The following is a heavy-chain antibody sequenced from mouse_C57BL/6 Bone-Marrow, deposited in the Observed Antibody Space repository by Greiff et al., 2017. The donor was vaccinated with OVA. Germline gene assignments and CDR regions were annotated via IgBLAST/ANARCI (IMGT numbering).Heavy chain of an antibody. CDR3: ARQGEDDWFAY. CDR2: ISNGGGST. CDR1: GFTFSDYY. V-gene: IGHV5-12*01. D-gene: IGHD2-3*01. J-gene: IGHJ3*01. Sequence: EVQVVESGGGLVQPGGSLKLSCAASGFTFSDYYMYWVRQTPEKRLEWVAYISNGGGSTYYPDTVKGRFTISRDNAKNTLYLQMSRLKSEDTAMYYCARQGEDDWFAYWGQGTLVTVSA.